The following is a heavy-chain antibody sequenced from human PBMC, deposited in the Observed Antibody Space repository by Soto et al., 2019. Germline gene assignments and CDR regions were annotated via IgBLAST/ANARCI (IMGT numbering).Heavy chain of an antibody. CDR3: ARGAVAAAMNYYYYGMDV. CDR2: INPNSGGT. CDR1: GYTFTGYY. J-gene: IGHJ6*02. Sequence: GASVKVSCKASGYTFTGYYMHWVRQAPGQGLEWMGWINPNSGGTNYAQKFQGWVTMTRDTSISTAYMELSRLRSDDTAVYYCARGAVAAAMNYYYYGMDVWGQGTTVTVSS. V-gene: IGHV1-2*04. D-gene: IGHD2-2*01.